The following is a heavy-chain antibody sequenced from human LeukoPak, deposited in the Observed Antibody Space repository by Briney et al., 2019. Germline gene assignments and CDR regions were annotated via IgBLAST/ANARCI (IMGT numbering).Heavy chain of an antibody. CDR2: ISSSSSYI. CDR1: GFSFSIYA. CDR3: ARDNYDISHRDMGYWFDP. D-gene: IGHD3-9*01. Sequence: PGASLRLSCAASGFSFSIYAMSWVRQAPGKGLEWVSSISSSSSYIYYADSVKGRFTISRDNAKNSLYLQMNSLRAEDTAVYYCARDNYDISHRDMGYWFDPWGQGTLVTVSS. V-gene: IGHV3-21*01. J-gene: IGHJ5*02.